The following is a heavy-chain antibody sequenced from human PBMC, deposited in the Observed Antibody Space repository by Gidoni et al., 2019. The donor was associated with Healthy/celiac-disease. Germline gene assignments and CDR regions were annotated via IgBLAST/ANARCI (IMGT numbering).Heavy chain of an antibody. CDR3: ARDIEAATTQKYYYYYGMDV. CDR2: INPNSGGT. D-gene: IGHD1-26*01. V-gene: IGHV1-2*02. J-gene: IGHJ6*02. Sequence: QVQLVQSGAEVKKPGASVKVSCKASGYTFTGYYMHWVRQAPGQGLEWMGWINPNSGGTNYAQKFQGRVTMTRDTSISTAYMELSRLRFDDTAVYYCARDIEAATTQKYYYYYGMDVWGQGTTVTVSS. CDR1: GYTFTGYY.